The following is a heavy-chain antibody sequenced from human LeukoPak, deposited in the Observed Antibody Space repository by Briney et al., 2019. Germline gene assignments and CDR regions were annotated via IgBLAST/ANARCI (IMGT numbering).Heavy chain of an antibody. V-gene: IGHV4-61*02. CDR3: AGHGSGWDFWSGYYPPSWYMDV. D-gene: IGHD3-3*01. J-gene: IGHJ6*03. CDR2: IYTSGST. Sequence: SETLSLTCTVSGGSISSGSYYWSWIRQPAGKGLEWIGRIYTSGSTNYNPPLKSRVTISVDTSKNQLSLKLSSVTAADTAVYYCAGHGSGWDFWSGYYPPSWYMDVWGKGTTVTVSS. CDR1: GGSISSGSYY.